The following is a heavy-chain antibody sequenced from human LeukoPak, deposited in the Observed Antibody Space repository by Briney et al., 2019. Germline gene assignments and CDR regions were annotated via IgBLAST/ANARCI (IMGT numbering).Heavy chain of an antibody. CDR3: VRSLRSADF. CDR2: ISTDGSQT. CDR1: GFTFSSYS. J-gene: IGHJ4*02. Sequence: GGSLRLSCAASGFTFSSYSMSWVRQAPGKGLMWVSQISTDGSQTFYADSVKGRFTISRDNAKYTLFLQMDSLRPEDTAVYYCVRSLRSADFWGQGTLVTVSS. V-gene: IGHV3-74*01.